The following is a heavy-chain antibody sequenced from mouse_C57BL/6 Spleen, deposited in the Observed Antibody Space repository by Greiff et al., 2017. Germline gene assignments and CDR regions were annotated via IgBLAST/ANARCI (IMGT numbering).Heavy chain of an antibody. CDR3: ARSGNPWTWFAY. Sequence: VQLQQSVAELVRPGASVKLSCTASGFTIKNTYMHWVKQRPEQGLEWIGRIDPANGNTKDDPQFQGKATITADTSSNTAYLQLSSLTSEDTAIYYFARSGNPWTWFAYWGQGTRGTVSA. J-gene: IGHJ3*01. CDR1: GFTIKNTY. CDR2: IDPANGNT. V-gene: IGHV14-3*01.